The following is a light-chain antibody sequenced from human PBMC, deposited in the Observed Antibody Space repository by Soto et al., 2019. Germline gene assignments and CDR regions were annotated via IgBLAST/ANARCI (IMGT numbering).Light chain of an antibody. CDR1: QSVSSSY. V-gene: IGKV3-20*01. Sequence: EVVLTQSPGTLSLSPGERATLSCRASQSVSSSYLAWYQQKPGQAPRLLIYGASSRATGIPDRFSGSGSGTDFTLTISRREPEDFAVYYCRQYGSSPITFGQGTRLDIK. J-gene: IGKJ5*01. CDR2: GAS. CDR3: RQYGSSPIT.